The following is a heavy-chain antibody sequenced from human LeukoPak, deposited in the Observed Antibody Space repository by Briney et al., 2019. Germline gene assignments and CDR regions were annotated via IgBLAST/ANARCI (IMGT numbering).Heavy chain of an antibody. CDR3: ARQRIVVVPAAIYSYFLDNWFDP. D-gene: IGHD2-2*01. J-gene: IGHJ5*02. CDR1: GGSISSSSYY. Sequence: SETLSLTCTVSGGSISSSSYYWGWIRQPPGKGLEWIGRIYYSGSTYYNPSLKSRVTISVDTSKNQFSLKLSSVTAADTAVYYCARQRIVVVPAAIYSYFLDNWFDPWGQGTLVTVSS. V-gene: IGHV4-39*01. CDR2: IYYSGST.